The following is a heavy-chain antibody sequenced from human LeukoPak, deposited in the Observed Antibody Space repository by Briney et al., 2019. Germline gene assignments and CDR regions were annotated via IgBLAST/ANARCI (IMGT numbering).Heavy chain of an antibody. CDR3: ARDQDYYDSSGYLDY. J-gene: IGHJ4*02. V-gene: IGHV6-1*01. CDR1: GDSVSSNSVT. CDR2: TYYRSTWYN. Sequence: SQTLSLTCAISGDSVSSNSVTWNWIRQSPSRGLEWLGRTYYRSTWYNDYAVSVRGRITVNPDTSKNQFSLHLNSVTPEDTAVYYCARDQDYYDSSGYLDYWGQGTLVTVSS. D-gene: IGHD3-22*01.